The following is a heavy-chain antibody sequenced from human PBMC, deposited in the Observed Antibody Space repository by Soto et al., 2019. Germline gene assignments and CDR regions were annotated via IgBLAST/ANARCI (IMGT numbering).Heavy chain of an antibody. CDR3: AKVPRYGFWSGYSHGMDV. V-gene: IGHV3-23*01. D-gene: IGHD3-3*01. J-gene: IGHJ6*02. CDR1: GFTFSSYA. CDR2: ISGSGGST. Sequence: GGSLRLSCAASGFTFSSYAMSWVRQAPGKGLEWVSAISGSGGSTYYADSVKGRFTISRDNSKNTLYLQMNSLRAEDTAVYYCAKVPRYGFWSGYSHGMDVWGQGTTVTVSS.